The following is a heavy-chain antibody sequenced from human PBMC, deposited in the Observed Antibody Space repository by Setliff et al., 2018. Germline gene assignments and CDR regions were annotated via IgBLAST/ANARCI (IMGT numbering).Heavy chain of an antibody. D-gene: IGHD2-15*01. V-gene: IGHV3-21*01. CDR3: ARDLDGGNGHDL. CDR2: ISGSGTYT. Sequence: PGGSLRLSCAASGFTFSNFGMNWVRQAPGKGLEWVSSISGSGTYTYTADSVKGRFTISRDNAKNSLYLQMNGLRADDTAVYYCARDLDGGNGHDLWGRGTLVTVSS. CDR1: GFTFSNFG. J-gene: IGHJ5*02.